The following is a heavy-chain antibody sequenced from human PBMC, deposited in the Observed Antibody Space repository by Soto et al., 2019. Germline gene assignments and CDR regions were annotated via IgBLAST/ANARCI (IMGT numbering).Heavy chain of an antibody. Sequence: GGSLRLSCAASGFTFSSYGMHWVRQAPGKGLEWVAVISYDGSNKYYADSVKGRFTISRDNSKNTLYLQMNSLRAEDTAVYYCAQGGGPYYYYGMDVWGQGTTVTVSS. V-gene: IGHV3-30*03. CDR1: GFTFSSYG. CDR2: ISYDGSNK. D-gene: IGHD2-15*01. J-gene: IGHJ6*02. CDR3: AQGGGPYYYYGMDV.